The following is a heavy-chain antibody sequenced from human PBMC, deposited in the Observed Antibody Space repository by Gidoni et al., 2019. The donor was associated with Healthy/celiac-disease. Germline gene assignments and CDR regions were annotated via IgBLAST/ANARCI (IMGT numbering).Heavy chain of an antibody. CDR3: TTSPYYYESSGDY. J-gene: IGHJ4*02. CDR2: IKSKTDGGTT. V-gene: IGHV3-15*01. D-gene: IGHD3-22*01. Sequence: EVQLVESGGGLVKPGGSLRLACAASGFTFSNAWISWGRQAPGKGLEGVGRIKSKTDGGTTDYAAPVKGRFTISRDDSKNTLYLQMNSLKTEDTAVYYCTTSPYYYESSGDYWGQGTLVTVSS. CDR1: GFTFSNAW.